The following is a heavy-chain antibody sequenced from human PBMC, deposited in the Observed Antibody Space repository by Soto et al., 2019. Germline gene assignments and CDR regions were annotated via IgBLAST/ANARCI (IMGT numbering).Heavy chain of an antibody. D-gene: IGHD3-10*01. CDR1: GYTFNNYG. CDR2: ISDYNGNT. J-gene: IGHJ6*02. CDR3: ARDGYYDSGSYGMDV. V-gene: IGHV1-18*01. Sequence: QVQLVQSGAEVKKPGASVKVSCKTSGYTFNNYGISWVRQAPGQGLEWMGWISDYNGNTNYAQKFQGRVTMTTDTYTKTVYMVLTSLRSDDTAVYYCARDGYYDSGSYGMDVWGRGTTVTVSS.